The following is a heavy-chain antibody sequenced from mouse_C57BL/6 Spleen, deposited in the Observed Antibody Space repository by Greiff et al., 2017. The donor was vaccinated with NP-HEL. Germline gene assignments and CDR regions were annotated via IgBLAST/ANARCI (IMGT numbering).Heavy chain of an antibody. CDR3: ARGGYYGSSYENFDY. CDR2: IYPGDGDT. Sequence: VQLHQSGPALVKPGASVKISCKASGYAFSSSWMNWVKQRPGKGLEWIGRIYPGDGDTNYNGKFKGKATLTADKSSSTAYMQLSSLTSEDSAVYFCARGGYYGSSYENFDYWGQGTTLTVSS. D-gene: IGHD1-1*01. V-gene: IGHV1-82*01. CDR1: GYAFSSSW. J-gene: IGHJ2*01.